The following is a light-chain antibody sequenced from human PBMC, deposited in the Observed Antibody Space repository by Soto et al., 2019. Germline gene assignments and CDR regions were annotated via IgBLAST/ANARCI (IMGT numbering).Light chain of an antibody. CDR2: EVN. Sequence: QSVLTQPPSASGSPGQSVAISCTGTTSDIGGYNYVSWYQQHPGKAPKLMIYEVNKRPSGVPGRFSGSKSGNTASLTVSGLQAEDEADYYCSSHGGNSPYVFGTGTKLTVL. CDR3: SSHGGNSPYV. CDR1: TSDIGGYNY. V-gene: IGLV2-8*01. J-gene: IGLJ1*01.